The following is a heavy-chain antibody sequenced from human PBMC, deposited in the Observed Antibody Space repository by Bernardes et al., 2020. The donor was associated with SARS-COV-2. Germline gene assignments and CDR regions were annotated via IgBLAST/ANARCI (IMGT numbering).Heavy chain of an antibody. Sequence: GGSLRLSCVASGFTFGSFAMSWVRQAPGKGLEWVAAIRDSSARCFYTDAVKGRFLISRDNSRNTLFLQMNRLRADDTAVYYCVKEAVETAYGDYWGQGILVTVSS. CDR3: VKEAVETAYGDY. CDR2: IRDSSARC. J-gene: IGHJ4*02. D-gene: IGHD1-1*01. V-gene: IGHV3-23*01. CDR1: GFTFGSFA.